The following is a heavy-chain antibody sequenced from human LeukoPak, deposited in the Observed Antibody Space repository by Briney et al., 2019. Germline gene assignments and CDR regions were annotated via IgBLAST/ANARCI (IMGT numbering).Heavy chain of an antibody. V-gene: IGHV1-69*05. CDR1: GGTFSSYA. Sequence: SVKVSCKASGGTFSSYAISWVRQAPGQGLEWMGGIIPIFGTANYAQKFQGRVTITTDESTSTAYMELSSLRSEDTAVYYCARCSWDPFYFDYWGQGTLVTVSS. CDR2: IIPIFGTA. CDR3: ARCSWDPFYFDY. J-gene: IGHJ4*02. D-gene: IGHD6-13*01.